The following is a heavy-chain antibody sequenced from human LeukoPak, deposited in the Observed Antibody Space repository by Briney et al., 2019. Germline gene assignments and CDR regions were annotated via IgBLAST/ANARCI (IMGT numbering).Heavy chain of an antibody. CDR3: AKDIYYYDSSGGAFDI. CDR2: IYGGGST. J-gene: IGHJ3*02. V-gene: IGHV3-66*02. CDR1: GFTISSNF. Sequence: GGSLRLSCAASGFTISSNFMAWVRQAPGKGLEWVSVIYGGGSTFYADSVKGRSTISRDNSKNTLYLQMNSLRAEDTAVYYCAKDIYYYDSSGGAFDIWGQGTMVTVSS. D-gene: IGHD3-22*01.